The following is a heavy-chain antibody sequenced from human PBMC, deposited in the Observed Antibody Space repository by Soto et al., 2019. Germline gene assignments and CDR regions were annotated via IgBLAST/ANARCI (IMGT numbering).Heavy chain of an antibody. D-gene: IGHD2-15*01. Sequence: SETLSLTCTVSGGSISSGGYYWSWIRQHPGKGLEWIGYIYYSGSTYYNPSLKSRVTISVDTSKNQFSLKLSSVTAADTAVYYCARDTLRYYMDVWGKGTTVTVSS. V-gene: IGHV4-31*03. J-gene: IGHJ6*03. CDR3: ARDTLRYYMDV. CDR1: GGSISSGGYY. CDR2: IYYSGST.